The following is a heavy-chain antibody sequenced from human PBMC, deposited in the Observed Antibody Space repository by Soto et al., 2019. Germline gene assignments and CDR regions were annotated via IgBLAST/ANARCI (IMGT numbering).Heavy chain of an antibody. Sequence: QVQLQESGPGLVKPSETLTLTCTVSGGSVSSGSDYWSWIRQPPGEGLEWIGYIYYSGTTNYNPSLKSRVTISVETSKNQFSLKLSSVTAADTAVYYCAIARVLLYSYGGSGYQSFDYWGQGTLVTVSS. CDR3: AIARVLLYSYGGSGYQSFDY. J-gene: IGHJ4*02. V-gene: IGHV4-61*01. CDR1: GGSVSSGSDY. D-gene: IGHD3-22*01. CDR2: IYYSGTT.